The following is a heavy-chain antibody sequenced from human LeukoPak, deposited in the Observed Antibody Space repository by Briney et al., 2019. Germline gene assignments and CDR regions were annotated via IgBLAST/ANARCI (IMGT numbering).Heavy chain of an antibody. CDR1: GFTFDDYA. CDR2: ISWNSGSI. CDR3: ARRYCSSTSCYRNYYYYYMDA. D-gene: IGHD2-2*01. J-gene: IGHJ6*03. V-gene: IGHV3-9*01. Sequence: PGGSLRLSCAASGFTFDDYAMHWVRQAPGKGLEWVSGISWNSGSIGYADSVKGRFTISRDNAKNSLYLQMNSLRAEDTALYYCARRYCSSTSCYRNYYYYYMDAWGKGTTVTVSS.